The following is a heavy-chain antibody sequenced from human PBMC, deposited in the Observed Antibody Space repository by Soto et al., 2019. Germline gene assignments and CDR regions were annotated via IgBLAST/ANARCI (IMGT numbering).Heavy chain of an antibody. V-gene: IGHV1-18*01. CDR2: ISAYNGNT. D-gene: IGHD3-16*01. J-gene: IGHJ4*02. CDR3: ARDSRNPAWGLSGIGNPY. CDR1: GYTFTSYG. Sequence: ASVKVSCKASGYTFTSYGISWVRQAPGQGLEWMGWISAYNGNTNYAQKLQGRVTMTTDTSTSTAYMELRSLRSDDTAVYYCARDSRNPAWGLSGIGNPYWGQGTLVTVSS.